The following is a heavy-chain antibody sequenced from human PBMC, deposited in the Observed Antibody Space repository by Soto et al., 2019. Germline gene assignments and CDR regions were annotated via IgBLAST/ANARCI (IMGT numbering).Heavy chain of an antibody. J-gene: IGHJ4*02. CDR2: ISYDGSNK. V-gene: IGHV3-30*18. CDR3: AKDGSPGYPLDS. CDR1: GFTFSSYG. Sequence: QVQLVESGGGVVQPGRSLRLSCAASGFTFSSYGMHWVRQAPGKGLEWVAVISYDGSNKYYADSVKGRFTISRDNSKNTLYLQMNSLRAEDTAVYYCAKDGSPGYPLDSWGQGTLVTVSS. D-gene: IGHD3-16*02.